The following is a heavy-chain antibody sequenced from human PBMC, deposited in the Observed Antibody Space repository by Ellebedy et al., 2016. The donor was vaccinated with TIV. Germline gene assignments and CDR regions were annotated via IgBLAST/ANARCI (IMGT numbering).Heavy chain of an antibody. CDR1: GFRLRDYW. J-gene: IGHJ4*02. Sequence: GESLKISCVASGFRLRDYWMAWVRQAPGRGLEYVANINKEGSERSYVGSVRGRFTISRDNAKNSLYLQMNSLRAEDTDVYYCARVAGSYDYWGQGTLVTVSS. CDR2: INKEGSER. D-gene: IGHD1-26*01. V-gene: IGHV3-7*01. CDR3: ARVAGSYDY.